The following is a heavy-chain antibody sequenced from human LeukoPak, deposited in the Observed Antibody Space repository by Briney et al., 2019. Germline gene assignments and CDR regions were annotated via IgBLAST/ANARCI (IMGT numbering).Heavy chain of an antibody. Sequence: SETLSLNCAVYGGSFSGYYWSWIRQPPGKGLEWIGEINHSGSTNYNPSLKSRVTISVDTSKNQFSLKLSSVTAADTAVYYCARGQYSHFDYWGQGTLVTVSS. CDR2: INHSGST. J-gene: IGHJ4*02. V-gene: IGHV4-34*01. CDR3: ARGQYSHFDY. D-gene: IGHD5-18*01. CDR1: GGSFSGYY.